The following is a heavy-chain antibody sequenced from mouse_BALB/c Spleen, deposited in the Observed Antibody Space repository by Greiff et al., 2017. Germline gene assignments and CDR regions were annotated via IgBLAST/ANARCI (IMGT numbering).Heavy chain of an antibody. Sequence: EVKLEESGGDLVKPGGSLKLSCAASGFTFSSYGMSWVRQTPDKRLEWVATISSGGSYTYYPDSVKGRFTISRDNAKNTLYLQMSSLKSEDTAMYYCARRDDGYPSFADWGQGTLVTVSA. D-gene: IGHD2-3*01. V-gene: IGHV5-6*02. CDR3: ARRDDGYPSFAD. J-gene: IGHJ3*01. CDR1: GFTFSSYG. CDR2: ISSGGSYT.